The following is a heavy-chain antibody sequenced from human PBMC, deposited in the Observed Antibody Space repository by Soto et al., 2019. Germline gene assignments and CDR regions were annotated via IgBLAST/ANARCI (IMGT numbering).Heavy chain of an antibody. CDR2: INHSGST. J-gene: IGHJ4*02. CDR3: ARGRHSSSWFRVKFDY. Sequence: PSETLSLTCAVYGGSFSGYYWSWIRQPPGKGLEWIGEINHSGSTNYNPSLKSRVTISVDTSKNQFSLKLSSVTAADTAVYYCARGRHSSSWFRVKFDYWGQGTLVTVSS. V-gene: IGHV4-34*01. CDR1: GGSFSGYY. D-gene: IGHD6-13*01.